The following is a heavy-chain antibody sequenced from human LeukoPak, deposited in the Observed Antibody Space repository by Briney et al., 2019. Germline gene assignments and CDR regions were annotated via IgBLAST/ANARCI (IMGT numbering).Heavy chain of an antibody. CDR2: ISAYNGNT. Sequence: ASVKVSCKASGYTFSSYGISWVRQAPGQGLEWMGWISAYNGNTNYAQMLQGRVTMTTDTSTSTAYMEVRRLRSDDTAMYYCARGVGDIVTIPAAISVPWGQGTLVTVSS. D-gene: IGHD2-2*01. V-gene: IGHV1-18*01. CDR1: GYTFSSYG. J-gene: IGHJ5*02. CDR3: ARGVGDIVTIPAAISVP.